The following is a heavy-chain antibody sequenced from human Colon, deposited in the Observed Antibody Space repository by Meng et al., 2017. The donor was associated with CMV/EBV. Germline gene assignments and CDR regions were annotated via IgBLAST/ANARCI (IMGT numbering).Heavy chain of an antibody. J-gene: IGHJ6*02. CDR1: GFTFSSYT. CDR3: AKDISPVGGTTGYHGMDV. Sequence: GGSLRLSCAASGFTFSSYTMHWVRQPPGKGLEWVSSISGGNTYIYYADSAKGRFTISRDNTKNSLYLQMNGLRAEDTALYFCAKDISPVGGTTGYHGMDVWGQGTTVTVSS. CDR2: ISGGNTYI. D-gene: IGHD1-7*01. V-gene: IGHV3-21*04.